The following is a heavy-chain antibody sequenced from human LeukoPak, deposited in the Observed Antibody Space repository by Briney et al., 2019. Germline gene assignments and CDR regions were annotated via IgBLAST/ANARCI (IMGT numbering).Heavy chain of an antibody. Sequence: GESPKTSCKGSGYSFTSYWISWVRQMPGKGVERMGRIDTSDSYTSYSPSFQGHVTISAEKSISTSYLQWSSLKASDTAMYYCARVYYDILTGYSHFDYWGQGTLVTVSS. CDR2: IDTSDSYT. J-gene: IGHJ4*02. V-gene: IGHV5-10-1*01. CDR3: ARVYYDILTGYSHFDY. D-gene: IGHD3-9*01. CDR1: GYSFTSYW.